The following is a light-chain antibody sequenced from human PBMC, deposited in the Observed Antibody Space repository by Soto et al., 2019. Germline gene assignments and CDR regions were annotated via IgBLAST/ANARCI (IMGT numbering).Light chain of an antibody. CDR1: GSDVGGYNY. Sequence: QSALTQPASVSGSPGQSITISCTGTGSDVGGYNYVSWYHQHPGKAPKVMIYDVSNRPSGVSNRFSGSKSGNTASLTISGLQAEDEADYYCSSYTSASTPLVFGGGTKLTVL. CDR3: SSYTSASTPLV. CDR2: DVS. V-gene: IGLV2-14*01. J-gene: IGLJ2*01.